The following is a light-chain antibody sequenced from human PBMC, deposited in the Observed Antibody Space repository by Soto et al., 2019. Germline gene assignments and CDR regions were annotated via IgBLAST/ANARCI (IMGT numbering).Light chain of an antibody. CDR1: TSDVGRYNY. CDR2: DVS. V-gene: IGLV2-14*01. Sequence: LTQPASVSGSPGQSITISCTGTTSDVGRYNYVSWYQQHPGKAPKLIIYDVSNRPSGVSNRFSGSKSGNTASLTISGLQAEDEADYYCNSYTSSSTYVFGTGTKVTVL. CDR3: NSYTSSSTYV. J-gene: IGLJ1*01.